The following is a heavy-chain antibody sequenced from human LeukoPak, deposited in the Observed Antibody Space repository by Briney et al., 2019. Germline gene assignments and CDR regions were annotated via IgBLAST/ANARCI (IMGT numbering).Heavy chain of an antibody. CDR1: GFTFSSYA. Sequence: GRSLRLSCAASGFTFSSYAMHWVRQAPGKGLEWVSVIYSGGSTYYADSVKGRFTISRDNSKNTLYLQMNSLRAEDTAVYYCARDSEWGYFDYWGQGTLVTVSS. V-gene: IGHV3-53*01. CDR2: IYSGGST. CDR3: ARDSEWGYFDY. J-gene: IGHJ4*02. D-gene: IGHD1-26*01.